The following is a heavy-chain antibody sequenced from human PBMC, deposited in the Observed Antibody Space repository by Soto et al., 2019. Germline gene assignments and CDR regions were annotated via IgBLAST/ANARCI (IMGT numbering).Heavy chain of an antibody. CDR2: INHSGST. CDR3: ARGGAAAGKIDY. CDR1: GGSFSGYY. D-gene: IGHD6-13*01. J-gene: IGHJ4*02. V-gene: IGHV4-34*01. Sequence: PSETLSLTCAVYGGSFSGYYWSWIRQPPGKGLEWIGEINHSGSTNYNPSPKSRVTISVDTSKNQFSLKLSSVTAAGTAVYYCARGGAAAGKIDYWGQGTLVTVSS.